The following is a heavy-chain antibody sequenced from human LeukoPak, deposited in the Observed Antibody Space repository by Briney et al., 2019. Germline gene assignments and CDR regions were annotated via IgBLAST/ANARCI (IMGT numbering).Heavy chain of an antibody. CDR2: IYHSGST. CDR3: ARDLRHYGGVYFDY. J-gene: IGHJ4*02. CDR1: GGSFSGYY. V-gene: IGHV4-34*01. Sequence: PSETLSLTCAVYGGSFSGYYWSWIRQPPGKGLEWIGSIYHSGSTYYNPSLKSRVTISVDTSKNQFSLKLSSVTAADTAVYYCARDLRHYGGVYFDYWGQGTLVTVSS. D-gene: IGHD4-23*01.